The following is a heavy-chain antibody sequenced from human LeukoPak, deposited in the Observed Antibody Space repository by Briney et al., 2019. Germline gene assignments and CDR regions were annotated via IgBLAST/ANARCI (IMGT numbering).Heavy chain of an antibody. V-gene: IGHV1-3*01. D-gene: IGHD2-2*01. Sequence: ASVKVSCKASGYTFTTYAMHWVRQAPGQRPEWMGWISVGNGNTKYSQKFQGRVTITRDTSATTAYMELSSLRSEDTAVYYCAREGSTQFDYWGQGTLLTVSS. CDR2: ISVGNGNT. J-gene: IGHJ4*02. CDR1: GYTFTTYA. CDR3: AREGSTQFDY.